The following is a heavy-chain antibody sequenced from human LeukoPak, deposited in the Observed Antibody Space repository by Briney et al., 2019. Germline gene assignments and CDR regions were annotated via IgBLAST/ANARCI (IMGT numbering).Heavy chain of an antibody. V-gene: IGHV5-10-1*01. Sequence: GESLKISCKGSGYSFTSYWISWVRQLPGKGLEWMGRIDPSDSYTNYSPSFQGHVTISADKSISTAYLQWSSLKASDTAMYYCARPRHPPVPGWELDAFDIWGQGTMVTVSS. CDR3: ARPRHPPVPGWELDAFDI. CDR2: IDPSDSYT. J-gene: IGHJ3*02. D-gene: IGHD1-26*01. CDR1: GYSFTSYW.